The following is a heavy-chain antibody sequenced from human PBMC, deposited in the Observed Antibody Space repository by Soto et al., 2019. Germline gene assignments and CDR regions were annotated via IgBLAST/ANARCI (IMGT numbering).Heavy chain of an antibody. V-gene: IGHV3-33*01. D-gene: IGHD3-10*01. CDR2: IWYDGSNK. CDR3: ARGGGSTVRGVIISFDAFDI. Sequence: GGSLRLSCAASGFTFSSYGMHWVRQAPGKGLEWVAVIWYDGSNKYYADSVKGRFTISRDNSKNTLYLQMNSLRAEDTAVYYCARGGGSTVRGVIISFDAFDIWGQGTMVTVSS. J-gene: IGHJ3*02. CDR1: GFTFSSYG.